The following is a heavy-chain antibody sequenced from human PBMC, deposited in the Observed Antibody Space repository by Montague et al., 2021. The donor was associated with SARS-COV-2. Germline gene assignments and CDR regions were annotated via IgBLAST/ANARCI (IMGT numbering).Heavy chain of an antibody. Sequence: SETLSLTCAVYGGSFSGYYWSWIRQPPGKGLEWIGEINHSGSTNYNPSLESRVTISVDTSKNQFSLKLSSVTAADTAVYYCARGSGVYYYYYYGMDVWGQGTTVTVSS. CDR2: INHSGST. V-gene: IGHV4-34*01. CDR3: ARGSGVYYYYYYGMDV. J-gene: IGHJ6*02. D-gene: IGHD3-10*01. CDR1: GGSFSGYY.